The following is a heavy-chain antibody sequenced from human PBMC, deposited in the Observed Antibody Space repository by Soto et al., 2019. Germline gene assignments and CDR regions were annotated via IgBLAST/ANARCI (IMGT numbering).Heavy chain of an antibody. D-gene: IGHD6-19*01. J-gene: IGHJ2*01. Sequence: QVQVEQSGAEVKKPGASVNVSCKASGSTFTNNYIHWVRQAPGQGLEWMGVINPSGSTTNYAQKFQGRVTLTRDTSTSTIYMDLSSLRSEDTAVYYCARDLGSGWLEFYFHLWGRGTLVTVSS. V-gene: IGHV1-46*01. CDR1: GSTFTNNY. CDR3: ARDLGSGWLEFYFHL. CDR2: INPSGSTT.